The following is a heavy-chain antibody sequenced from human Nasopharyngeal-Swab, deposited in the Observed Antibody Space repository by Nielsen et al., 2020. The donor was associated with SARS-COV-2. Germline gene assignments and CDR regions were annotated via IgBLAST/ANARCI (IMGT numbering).Heavy chain of an antibody. J-gene: IGHJ6*02. CDR2: IIPIFGTA. Sequence: WVRQAPGQGLEGMGGIIPIFGTANYAQKFQGRVTITRDTSASTAYMEMSSLRSEDTAVYYCARERVVVVSATYYQYGMDVWGQGTTVTVSS. D-gene: IGHD2-15*01. V-gene: IGHV1-69*05. CDR3: ARERVVVVSATYYQYGMDV.